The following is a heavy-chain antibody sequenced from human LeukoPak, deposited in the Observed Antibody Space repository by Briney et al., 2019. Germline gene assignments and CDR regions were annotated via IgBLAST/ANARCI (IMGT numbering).Heavy chain of an antibody. D-gene: IGHD6-13*01. Sequence: SETLSLTCTVSGGSISSHYWTWIRQPPGKGLEWIGYIFYSGSADYNPSLKSRVTMSADTSKNQYSLKLSSVTAADTAVYYCARQKGGLGIAAAEFDYWGQGTLVTVSS. CDR3: ARQKGGLGIAAAEFDY. CDR2: IFYSGSA. J-gene: IGHJ4*02. V-gene: IGHV4-59*08. CDR1: GGSISSHY.